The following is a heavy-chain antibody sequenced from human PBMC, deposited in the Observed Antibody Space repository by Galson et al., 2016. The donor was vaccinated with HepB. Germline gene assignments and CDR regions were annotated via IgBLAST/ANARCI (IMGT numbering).Heavy chain of an antibody. D-gene: IGHD2-8*01. CDR2: IKQDGSEK. CDR1: GFTFSTYW. Sequence: SLRLSCAASGFTFSTYWMNWVRQAPGKGLEWVANIKQDGSEKYYVDSVKGRFTISRDNAKNSLYLQMNSLRAEGTAVYYCAKVTRDWDPLPNGCWGQGTLVTVSS. V-gene: IGHV3-7*01. CDR3: AKVTRDWDPLPNGC. J-gene: IGHJ4*02.